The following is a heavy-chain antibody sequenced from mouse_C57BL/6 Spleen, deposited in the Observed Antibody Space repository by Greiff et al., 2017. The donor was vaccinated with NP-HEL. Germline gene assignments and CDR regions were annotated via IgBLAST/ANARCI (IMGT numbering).Heavy chain of an antibody. CDR1: GYSITSGYY. J-gene: IGHJ4*01. CDR3: ARDLYYAMDY. Sequence: EVKLVESGPGLVKPSQSLSLTCSVTGYSITSGYYWNWIRQFPGNKLEWMGYISYDGSNNYNPSLKNRISITRDTSKNQFFLKLNSVTTEDTATYYCARDLYYAMDYWGQGTSVTVSS. CDR2: ISYDGSN. V-gene: IGHV3-6*01.